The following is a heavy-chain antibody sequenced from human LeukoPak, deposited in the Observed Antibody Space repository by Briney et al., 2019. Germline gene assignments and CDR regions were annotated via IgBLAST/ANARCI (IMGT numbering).Heavy chain of an antibody. CDR2: IYYSGST. Sequence: RPSETLSLTCTVSGGSISSYYWSWIRQPPGKGLEWIGYIYYSGSTNYNPSLKSRVTISVDTSKNQFPLKLSSVTAADTAVYYCARGYSSSSEADYWGQGTLVTVSS. D-gene: IGHD6-6*01. CDR1: GGSISSYY. CDR3: ARGYSSSSEADY. J-gene: IGHJ4*02. V-gene: IGHV4-59*01.